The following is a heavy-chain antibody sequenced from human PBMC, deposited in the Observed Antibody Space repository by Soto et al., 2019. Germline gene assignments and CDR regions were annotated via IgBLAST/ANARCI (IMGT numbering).Heavy chain of an antibody. CDR3: ARAAIHGSSWYFWFDP. CDR2: IIPLFGTT. V-gene: IGHV1-69*01. D-gene: IGHD6-13*01. J-gene: IGHJ5*02. Sequence: QVQLVQSGSEVKMPGSSVKVSCXXXGGTFSRHAXXXXXXAPGQGLEWMGGIIPLFGTTNYAQKFKGRVTISADESTSTAYMELSSLTSEDAAVYYCARAAIHGSSWYFWFDPWGQGTLVTVSS. CDR1: GGTFSRHA.